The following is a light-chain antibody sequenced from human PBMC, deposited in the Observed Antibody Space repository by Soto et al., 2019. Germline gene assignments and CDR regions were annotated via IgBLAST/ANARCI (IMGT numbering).Light chain of an antibody. V-gene: IGKV3-20*01. CDR2: GGS. CDR3: QYSGRLAQIT. Sequence: EIVLTQSPGTLSLSPGRGATLSCRASQTVTNNNLNWYQQKPGQAPRLLIYGGSIRAIGIPDRFSGSGSGTDFTLTISRLEPEDFALYFCQYSGRLAQITLGQGTRPEIK. J-gene: IGKJ5*01. CDR1: QTVTNNN.